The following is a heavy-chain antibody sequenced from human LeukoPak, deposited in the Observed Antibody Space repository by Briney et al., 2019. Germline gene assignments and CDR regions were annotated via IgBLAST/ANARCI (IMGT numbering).Heavy chain of an antibody. V-gene: IGHV3-30*04. D-gene: IGHD2-21*01. Sequence: GRSLRLSCAASGFTFSSYAMHWVRQAPGKGLEWVAVISYDGSNKYYADSVKGRFTISRDNSKNTLYLQMNSLRAEDTAVYYCARGNLWQDFGYWGQGTLVTVSS. J-gene: IGHJ4*02. CDR1: GFTFSSYA. CDR2: ISYDGSNK. CDR3: ARGNLWQDFGY.